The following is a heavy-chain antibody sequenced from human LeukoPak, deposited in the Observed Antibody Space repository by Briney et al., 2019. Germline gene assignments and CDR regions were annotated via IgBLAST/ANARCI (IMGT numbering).Heavy chain of an antibody. V-gene: IGHV3-23*01. J-gene: IGHJ4*02. CDR2: ISGSGGST. Sequence: GGSLRLSCAASGFTFSSYAMSWVRQAPGKGLEWVSAISGSGGSTYYADSVKGRFTISGDNSKNTLYLQMNSLRAEDTAVYYCANLDHRLRFLEWHRPDYWGQGTLVTVSS. D-gene: IGHD3-3*01. CDR3: ANLDHRLRFLEWHRPDY. CDR1: GFTFSSYA.